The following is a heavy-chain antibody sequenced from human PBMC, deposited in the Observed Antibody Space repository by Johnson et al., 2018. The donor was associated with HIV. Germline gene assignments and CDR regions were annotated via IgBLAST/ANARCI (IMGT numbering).Heavy chain of an antibody. CDR2: TRYDGSNK. CDR1: GFTFSGSG. V-gene: IGHV3-30*02. CDR3: AKSDSGYDAFDI. D-gene: IGHD5-12*01. Sequence: QVQLLESGGGLVQPGGSLRLSCAASGFTFSGSGMHWVRQAPGKGLEWVAFTRYDGSNKHYVDSVKGRFTISRDNSKNTLYLQMNSLLPEDTAVYYCAKSDSGYDAFDIWGQGTMVTVSS. J-gene: IGHJ3*02.